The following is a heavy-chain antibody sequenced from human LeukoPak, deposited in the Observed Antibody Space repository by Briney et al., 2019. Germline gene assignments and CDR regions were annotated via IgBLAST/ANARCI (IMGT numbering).Heavy chain of an antibody. D-gene: IGHD1-1*01. Sequence: GGSLRLSCAASGFTFSSYWMHWVRQAPGKGLVWVSRINSDGGSTTYADSAKGRFTISRDNAKNTLYLQMSRLRAEDTAVYYCARTGDFDYWGQGTLVTVSS. J-gene: IGHJ4*02. CDR1: GFTFSSYW. V-gene: IGHV3-74*01. CDR3: ARTGDFDY. CDR2: INSDGGST.